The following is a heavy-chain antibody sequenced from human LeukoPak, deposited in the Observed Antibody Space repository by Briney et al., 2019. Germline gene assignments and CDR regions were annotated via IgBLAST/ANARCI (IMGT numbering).Heavy chain of an antibody. J-gene: IGHJ3*02. D-gene: IGHD6-13*01. CDR2: IHTSGGT. CDR1: GASISSGSYY. Sequence: SETLSLTCTVSGASISSGSYYWTWIRQPAGKGLEWIGRIHTSGGTNYNPSLRSRVTISIDSSRRQFSLRLTSVTVADTAVYYCARVDSAVADGGYDFDIWGQGTKVTVSS. V-gene: IGHV4-61*02. CDR3: ARVDSAVADGGYDFDI.